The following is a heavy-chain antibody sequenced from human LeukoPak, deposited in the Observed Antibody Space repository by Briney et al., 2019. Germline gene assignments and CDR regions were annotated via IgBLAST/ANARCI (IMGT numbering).Heavy chain of an antibody. D-gene: IGHD6-19*01. CDR1: GYTFTSYG. V-gene: IGHV1-18*01. Sequence: ASVKVSCKASGYTFTSYGISWVRQAPGQGLEWMGWISAYNGNTNYAQKLQGRVTMATDTSTSTAYMELRSLRSDDTAVYYCARDSYSSGPGEWDGPRTDYYYGMDVWGQGTTVTVSS. CDR2: ISAYNGNT. CDR3: ARDSYSSGPGEWDGPRTDYYYGMDV. J-gene: IGHJ6*02.